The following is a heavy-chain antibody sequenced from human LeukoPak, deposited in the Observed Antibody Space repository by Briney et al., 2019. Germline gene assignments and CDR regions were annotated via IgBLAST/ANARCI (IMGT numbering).Heavy chain of an antibody. Sequence: ASVKVSCKASGYTFTSYAMHWVRQAPGQRLEWMGWINAGNGNTKYSQEFQGRVTITRNTSISTAYMELSSLRSEDTAVYYCARGQGNWEQSFDYWGQGTLVTVSS. CDR1: GYTFTSYA. D-gene: IGHD1-26*01. V-gene: IGHV1-3*03. CDR2: INAGNGNT. CDR3: ARGQGNWEQSFDY. J-gene: IGHJ4*02.